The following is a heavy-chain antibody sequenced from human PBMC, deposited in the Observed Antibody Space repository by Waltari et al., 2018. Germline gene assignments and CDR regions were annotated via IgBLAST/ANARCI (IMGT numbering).Heavy chain of an antibody. J-gene: IGHJ4*02. CDR1: GFTFTTYE. CDR2: ISSSGTSI. CDR3: ARAAITGTGFDF. Sequence: EMQLVESGGGLVQPGGSLRLSCAASGFTFTTYEMNWVRQAPGKGVEWISYISSSGTSIYYADSVKGRFTSSRDNAQDSLYLQMNSLRAEDTAVYYCARAAITGTGFDFWGQGSLVTVSS. D-gene: IGHD1-20*01. V-gene: IGHV3-48*03.